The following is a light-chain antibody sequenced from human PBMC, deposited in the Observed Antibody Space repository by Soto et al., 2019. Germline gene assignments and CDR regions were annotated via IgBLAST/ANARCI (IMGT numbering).Light chain of an antibody. V-gene: IGKV3-15*01. Sequence: EIVMTQSPATLSVSPGERATLSCRASQSVSTYLAWYQQKPGQAPRLLIYGASARATGVPATFSGSGSGTEFTLTISSLQSEDFAVYYCQQYNDWPRTFGQGTKVEIK. CDR2: GAS. CDR3: QQYNDWPRT. J-gene: IGKJ1*01. CDR1: QSVSTY.